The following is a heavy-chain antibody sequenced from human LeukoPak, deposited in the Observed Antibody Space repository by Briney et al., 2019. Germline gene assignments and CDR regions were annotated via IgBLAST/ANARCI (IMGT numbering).Heavy chain of an antibody. Sequence: PGGSLRLSCAASGFTFSSFWLDWVRQASGKGLGWVSGISGNGGYTYYADSVNGRFTISRDNSKNTLYLQMNSLRAEDTAVYYCAKGLLVVSLVFSWGQGILVTVSS. CDR2: ISGNGGYT. CDR1: GFTFSSFW. V-gene: IGHV3-23*01. CDR3: AKGLLVVSLVFS. J-gene: IGHJ5*02. D-gene: IGHD3-22*01.